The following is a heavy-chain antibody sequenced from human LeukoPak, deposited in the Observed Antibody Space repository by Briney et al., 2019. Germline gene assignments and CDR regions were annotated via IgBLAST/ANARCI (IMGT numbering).Heavy chain of an antibody. CDR3: ARDRGIAAAGYYYYYYMDV. Sequence: SQTLSLTCAISVDSVSSNSAAWNWIRQSPSRGLEWLGRTYYRSKWYNDYAVSVKSRITINPDTSKNQFSLQLNSVTPEDTAVYYCARDRGIAAAGYYYYYYMDVWGKGTTVTVSS. CDR1: VDSVSSNSAA. J-gene: IGHJ6*03. D-gene: IGHD6-13*01. CDR2: TYYRSKWYN. V-gene: IGHV6-1*01.